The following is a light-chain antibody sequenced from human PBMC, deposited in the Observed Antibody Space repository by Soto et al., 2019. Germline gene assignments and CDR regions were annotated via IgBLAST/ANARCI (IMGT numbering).Light chain of an antibody. CDR3: AACADGRKAPV. CDR1: SSNIGGNS. V-gene: IGLV1-44*01. J-gene: IGLJ2*01. Sequence: QSVLTQPPSASGTPGQRVTISCSGSSSNIGGNSENWYHHHPGAAPKLLISVTTKRPSGVPDRFCGSKSDTSASLAISGLESEDEADYYCAACADGRKAPVFGGGTKLTVL. CDR2: VTT.